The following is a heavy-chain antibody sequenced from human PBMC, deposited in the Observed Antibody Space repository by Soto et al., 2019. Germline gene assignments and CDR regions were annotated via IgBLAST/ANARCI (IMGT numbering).Heavy chain of an antibody. V-gene: IGHV3-23*01. CDR3: ARDLDTYSSSFPGLIDY. Sequence: GGSLRLSCAASGFTFSSYAMSWVRQAPGKGLEWVSAISGSGGSTYYADSVKGRFTISRDNSKNTLYLQMNSLRAEDTAVYYCARDLDTYSSSFPGLIDYWGQGTLVTVSS. CDR1: GFTFSSYA. D-gene: IGHD6-6*01. J-gene: IGHJ4*02. CDR2: ISGSGGST.